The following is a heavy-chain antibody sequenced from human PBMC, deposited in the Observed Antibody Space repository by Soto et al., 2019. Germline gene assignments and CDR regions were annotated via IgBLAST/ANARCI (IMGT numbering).Heavy chain of an antibody. CDR2: INDSGST. CDR3: ARERGRYCSGESCYPFGP. V-gene: IGHV4-34*01. D-gene: IGHD2-15*01. Sequence: SDTMSLTCAVYGVTFRCYYWSWLRTPPGKGLEWLGEINDSGSTNYNPSLKSRITISLDTSKKEISLRLSSVTAADTAVYYCARERGRYCSGESCYPFGPWGQGALVNVSA. J-gene: IGHJ5*02. CDR1: GVTFRCYY.